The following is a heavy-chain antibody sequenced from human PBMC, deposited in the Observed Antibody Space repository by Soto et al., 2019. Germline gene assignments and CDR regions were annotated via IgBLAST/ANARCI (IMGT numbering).Heavy chain of an antibody. D-gene: IGHD6-13*01. CDR1: GGSISSGGYY. Sequence: SETLSLTCTVSGGSISSGGYYWSWIRQHPGKGLEWIGYIYYSGSTYYNPSLKSRVTISVDTSKNQFSLQLNSVTPEDTAVYYCAREGSSSWYPSLDYWGQGTLVTVSS. J-gene: IGHJ4*02. CDR3: AREGSSSWYPSLDY. V-gene: IGHV4-31*03. CDR2: IYYSGST.